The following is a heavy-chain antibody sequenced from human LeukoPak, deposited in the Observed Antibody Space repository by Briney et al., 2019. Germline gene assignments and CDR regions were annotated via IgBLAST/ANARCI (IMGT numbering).Heavy chain of an antibody. V-gene: IGHV4-39*07. J-gene: IGHJ4*02. CDR1: DGSVSSTSHY. CDR3: ARDLGDYYDSSGYYGD. CDR2: ISYSGST. Sequence: SETLSLTCTVSDGSVSSTSHYWGWIRQPPGKGLEWVGSISYSGSTFYNPSLRSRVSISVDTSKNQFSLKLSSVTAADTAVYYCARDLGDYYDSSGYYGDWGQGTLVTVSS. D-gene: IGHD3-22*01.